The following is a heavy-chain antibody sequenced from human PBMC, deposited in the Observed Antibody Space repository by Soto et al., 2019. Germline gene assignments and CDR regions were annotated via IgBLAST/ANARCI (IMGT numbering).Heavy chain of an antibody. J-gene: IGHJ4*02. CDR1: GGSFSGYY. CDR2: INHSGST. V-gene: IGHV4-34*01. D-gene: IGHD3-16*02. Sequence: PSETLSLTCAVDGGSFSGYYWSWIRQPPGKGLEWIGEINHSGSTNYNPSLKSRVTISVDTSKNQFSLKLSSVTAADTAVYYCARVFYYDYVWGSYRPRFETFDYWGQGTLVTVSS. CDR3: ARVFYYDYVWGSYRPRFETFDY.